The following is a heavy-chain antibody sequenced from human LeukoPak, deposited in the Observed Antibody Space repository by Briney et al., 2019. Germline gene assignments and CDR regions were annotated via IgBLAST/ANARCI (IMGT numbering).Heavy chain of an antibody. CDR1: GFTFSSYA. CDR3: ARDPSLLWFGELLPLFDY. V-gene: IGHV3-30-3*01. D-gene: IGHD3-10*01. CDR2: ISYDGSNK. J-gene: IGHJ4*02. Sequence: GRSLRLSCAASGFTFSSYAIHWVRQAPGKGLEWVAVISYDGSNKYYADSVKGRFTISRDNSKNTLYLQMDSLRAEDTAVYYCARDPSLLWFGELLPLFDYWGQGTLVTVSS.